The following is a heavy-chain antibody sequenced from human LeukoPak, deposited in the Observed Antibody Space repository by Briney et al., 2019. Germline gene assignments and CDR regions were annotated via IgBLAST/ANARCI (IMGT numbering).Heavy chain of an antibody. D-gene: IGHD3-16*01. CDR3: ARDVTPDYVDWFDS. CDR1: GFTFSSYA. CDR2: ISYDGSNK. Sequence: GGSLRLSCAASGFTFSSYAMHWVRQAPGKGLEWVAVISYDGSNKYYADSVKGRFTISRDNSKNTLYLQMNSLRAEDTAVYYCARDVTPDYVDWFDSWGQGTLVTVSS. V-gene: IGHV3-30-3*01. J-gene: IGHJ5*01.